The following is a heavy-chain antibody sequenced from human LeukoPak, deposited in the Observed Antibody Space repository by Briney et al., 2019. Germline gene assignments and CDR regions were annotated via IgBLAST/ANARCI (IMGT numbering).Heavy chain of an antibody. J-gene: IGHJ4*02. Sequence: PSETLSLICAVSSGAFSDDYWSWIRQPPGKGLGWIGGINHGGYTNYNPFLRSRVTISVDTSKNQFSLNLSSVIAADTAVYYCARRKQSSLRYFDWLRGWLDHWGQGTLVTVSS. CDR2: INHGGYT. CDR1: SGAFSDDY. CDR3: ARRKQSSLRYFDWLRGWLDH. V-gene: IGHV4-34*01. D-gene: IGHD3-9*01.